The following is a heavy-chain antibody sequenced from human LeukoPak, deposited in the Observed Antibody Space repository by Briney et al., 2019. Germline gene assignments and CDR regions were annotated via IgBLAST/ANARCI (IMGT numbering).Heavy chain of an antibody. V-gene: IGHV4-34*01. CDR1: GGSFSGYY. Sequence: PSETLSLTCAVYGGSFSGYYWSWIRQPPGKGLEWIGEINHSGSTNYNPSLKSRVTISVDTSKNQFSLKLSSVPAADTAVYYCARARNGVLRFLEWLPKNNWFDPWGQGTLVTVSS. CDR3: ARARNGVLRFLEWLPKNNWFDP. CDR2: INHSGST. D-gene: IGHD3-3*01. J-gene: IGHJ5*02.